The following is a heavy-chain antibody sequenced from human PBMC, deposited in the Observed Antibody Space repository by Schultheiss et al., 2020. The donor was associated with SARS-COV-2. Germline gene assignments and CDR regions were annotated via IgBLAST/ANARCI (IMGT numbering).Heavy chain of an antibody. CDR3: ARAVGGSRVVPAAIDY. D-gene: IGHD2-2*01. CDR1: GYTFTSYG. J-gene: IGHJ4*02. CDR2: ISAYNGNT. V-gene: IGHV1-18*01. Sequence: ASVKVSCKASGYTFTSYGISWVRQAPGQGLEWMGWISAYNGNTNYAQKLQGRVTMTTDTSKSTAYMELRSLRSDDTAVYYCARAVGGSRVVPAAIDYWGQGTLVTVSS.